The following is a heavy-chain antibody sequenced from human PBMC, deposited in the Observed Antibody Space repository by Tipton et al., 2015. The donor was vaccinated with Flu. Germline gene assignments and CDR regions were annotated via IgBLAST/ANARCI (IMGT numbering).Heavy chain of an antibody. CDR3: ARHRYYADDTGPGVYFNY. CDR2: IYYSGST. J-gene: IGHJ4*02. Sequence: TLSLTCTVSGGSISSYYWSWIRQPPGKGLEWIGYIYYSGSTNYNPSLKSRVTISVDTSKNQFSVKLSSVTAADTAVYYCARHRYYADDTGPGVYFNYWGQGTLVTVSA. V-gene: IGHV4-59*01. CDR1: GGSISSYY. D-gene: IGHD3-3*01.